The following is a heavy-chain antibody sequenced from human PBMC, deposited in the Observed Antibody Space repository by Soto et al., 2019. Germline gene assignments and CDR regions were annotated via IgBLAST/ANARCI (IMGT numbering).Heavy chain of an antibody. D-gene: IGHD3-3*01. CDR2: INAGNGNT. CDR3: ARARITIFGVVTAMDV. CDR1: GYTFTSYG. Sequence: GASVKVSCKASGYTFTSYGMHWVRQAPGQRLEWMGWINAGNGNTKYSQKFQGRVTITRDTSASTAYMELSSLRSEDTAVYYCARARITIFGVVTAMDVWGQGTTVTVSS. J-gene: IGHJ6*02. V-gene: IGHV1-3*01.